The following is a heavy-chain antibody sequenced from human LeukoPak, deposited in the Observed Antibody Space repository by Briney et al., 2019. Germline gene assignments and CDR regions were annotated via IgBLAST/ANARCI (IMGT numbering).Heavy chain of an antibody. D-gene: IGHD6-25*01. CDR2: IYGSGRIT. V-gene: IGHV3-23*01. Sequence: GGSLRLSCAASGFTFSSYVMSWVRQAPGKGPKWVSGIYGSGRITYYADSVRGRFTISRDDSKNTLYLQMNSLRAEDTAVYYCAKTRGPAATHPDYWGQGTLVTVSS. CDR3: AKTRGPAATHPDY. J-gene: IGHJ4*02. CDR1: GFTFSSYV.